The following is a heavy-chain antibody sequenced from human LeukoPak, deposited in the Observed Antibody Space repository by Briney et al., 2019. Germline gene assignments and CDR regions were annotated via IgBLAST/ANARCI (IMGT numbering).Heavy chain of an antibody. CDR3: LIYGDFPEDFQH. D-gene: IGHD4-17*01. CDR2: IYYSGST. Sequence: PSETLSLTCTVSGGSISSSSYYWGWIRQPPGKGLEWIGSIYYSGSTYHNPSLKSRVTISVDTSKNQFSLKLSSVTAADTAVYYCLIYGDFPEDFQHWGQGTLVTVSS. V-gene: IGHV4-39*01. CDR1: GGSISSSSYY. J-gene: IGHJ1*01.